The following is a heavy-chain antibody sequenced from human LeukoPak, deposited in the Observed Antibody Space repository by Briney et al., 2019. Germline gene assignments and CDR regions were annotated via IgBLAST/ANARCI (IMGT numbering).Heavy chain of an antibody. CDR2: INHSGST. CDR3: ARGPPFDRDAFDI. J-gene: IGHJ3*02. CDR1: GGSFSGYY. Sequence: SETLSLTCAVYGGSFSGYYWSWIRQPPGKGLEWIGEINHSGSTNYNPSLKSRVTISVDTFKNQFSLKLSSVTAADTAVYYCARGPPFDRDAFDIWGQGTMVTVSS. V-gene: IGHV4-34*01. D-gene: IGHD3-9*01.